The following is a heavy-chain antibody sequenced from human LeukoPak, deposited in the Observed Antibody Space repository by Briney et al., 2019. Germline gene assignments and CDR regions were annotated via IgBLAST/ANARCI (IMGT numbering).Heavy chain of an antibody. J-gene: IGHJ5*02. V-gene: IGHV4-59*01. CDR1: GDSISSNY. CDR3: ATCRDEFGDYGFTS. CDR2: IYDSWRT. D-gene: IGHD4-17*01. Sequence: SESLSLTCTVSGDSISSNYWSWIRQSQGKGLEWIGYIYDSWRTKYNPTLKTRVNISVDTSKNLFSLKLTSVTAADTAVYYCATCRDEFGDYGFTSWGQGNLATVSS.